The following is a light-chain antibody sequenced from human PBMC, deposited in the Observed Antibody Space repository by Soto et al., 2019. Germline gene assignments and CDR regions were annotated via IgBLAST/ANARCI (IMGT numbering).Light chain of an antibody. Sequence: EIVLTQSPATLSLSPGERATLSFRASQSVSSYLAWYQQKPGQPPRLLIYGASNRATGIPARFSGSGSGTDFTLTISSLEPEDFAVYYCQQCYSWLRAFGQGTKVDI. CDR2: GAS. V-gene: IGKV3-11*01. J-gene: IGKJ1*01. CDR3: QQCYSWLRA. CDR1: QSVSSY.